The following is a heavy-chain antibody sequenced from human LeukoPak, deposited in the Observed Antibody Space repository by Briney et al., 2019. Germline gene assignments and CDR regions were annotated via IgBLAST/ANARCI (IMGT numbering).Heavy chain of an antibody. CDR2: IFHSGTT. Sequence: SETLSLTCSVSGGAISSSDNYWGWIRQPPGKGLEWFGSIFHSGTTYYNPSLKSRVTISVDTSKNQFSLKLSSVTAADTAVYYCARDVSEYFDLWGRGTLVTVSS. CDR3: ARDVSEYFDL. V-gene: IGHV4-39*07. CDR1: GGAISSSDNY. D-gene: IGHD3-10*01. J-gene: IGHJ2*01.